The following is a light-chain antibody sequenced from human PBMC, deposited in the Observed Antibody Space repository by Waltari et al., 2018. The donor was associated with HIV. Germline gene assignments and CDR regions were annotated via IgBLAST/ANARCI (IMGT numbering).Light chain of an antibody. V-gene: IGLV2-23*01. CDR2: EDN. J-gene: IGLJ2*01. Sequence: QSALTQPASVSGSPGQSITISCTGTSSDTGNYNLVSWYQLYPGKAPKLIIYEDNKRPSGVSNRFSGSKSADTSSLTISGLQAEDEADYYCCAYAVGLEFGGGTKLTVL. CDR3: CAYAVGLE. CDR1: SSDTGNYNL.